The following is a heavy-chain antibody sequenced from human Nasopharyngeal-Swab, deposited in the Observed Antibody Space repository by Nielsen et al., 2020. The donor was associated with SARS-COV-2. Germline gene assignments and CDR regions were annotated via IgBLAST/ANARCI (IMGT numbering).Heavy chain of an antibody. J-gene: IGHJ6*03. Sequence: GESLKIPCAASGLTFSSYWMHWVRQAPGKGLVWVSRINSDGSSTSYADSVKGRFTISRDNAKNTLYLQMNSLRAEDTAVYYCARGDYSNYVDYYYYYYMDVWGKGTTVTVSS. CDR1: GLTFSSYW. CDR2: INSDGSST. CDR3: ARGDYSNYVDYYYYYYMDV. V-gene: IGHV3-74*01. D-gene: IGHD4-11*01.